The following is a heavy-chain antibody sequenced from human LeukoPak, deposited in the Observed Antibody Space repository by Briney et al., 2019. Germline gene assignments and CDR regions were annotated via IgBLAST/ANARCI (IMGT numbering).Heavy chain of an antibody. D-gene: IGHD4-17*01. CDR1: GYTFTGYY. V-gene: IGHV1-2*02. J-gene: IGHJ5*02. CDR2: INPNSGGT. Sequence: ASVKVSCKASGYTFTGYYMHWVRQAPGQGLERMGWINPNSGGTNYAQKFQGRVTMTRDTSISTAYMELSRLRSDDTAVYYCARGRSTVTTRRGGWFDPWGQGTLVTVSS. CDR3: ARGRSTVTTRRGGWFDP.